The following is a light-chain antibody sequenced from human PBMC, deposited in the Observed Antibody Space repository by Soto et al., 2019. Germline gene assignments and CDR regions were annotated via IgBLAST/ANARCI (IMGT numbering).Light chain of an antibody. V-gene: IGKV1-39*01. CDR3: QQSFRSPFT. CDR1: QSISSY. CDR2: AAS. Sequence: DIQMTQSPSSLSASVGDRVNITCRASQSISSYLNWYQQKPGKAPKLLVYAASRLQSGVPSRFSGTGSWTDFTLTISSLQPEDFATYYCQQSFRSPFTFGPGNKLYIK. J-gene: IGKJ3*01.